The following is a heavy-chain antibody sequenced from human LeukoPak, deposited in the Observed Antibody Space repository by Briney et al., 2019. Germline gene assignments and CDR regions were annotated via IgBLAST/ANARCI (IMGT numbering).Heavy chain of an antibody. J-gene: IGHJ4*02. V-gene: IGHV4-39*01. Sequence: PSETLSLTCTVSGGAIISDNFYWGWVRQPPGKGLEWVGSINYSGTTYYNPSLRSRVSISVDTSRTQFFLRVDSVSAADTAVYYCGRLFDSWGQGILVTVSS. CDR1: GGAIISDNFY. CDR2: INYSGTT. CDR3: GRLFDS.